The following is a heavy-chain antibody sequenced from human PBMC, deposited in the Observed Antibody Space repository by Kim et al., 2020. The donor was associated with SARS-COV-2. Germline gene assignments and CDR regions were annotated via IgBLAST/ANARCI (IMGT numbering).Heavy chain of an antibody. D-gene: IGHD3-22*01. J-gene: IGHJ5*02. CDR3: ARSNYYVSSGYSSGLGWFDP. CDR2: IYYSGST. Sequence: SETLSLTCTVSGGSISSYYWSWIRQPPGKGLEWIAYIYYSGSTNYNPSLKSRVTISVDTSKNQFSLKLSSVTAADTAVYYCARSNYYVSSGYSSGLGWFDPWGQGTLVTVSS. CDR1: GGSISSYY. V-gene: IGHV4-59*01.